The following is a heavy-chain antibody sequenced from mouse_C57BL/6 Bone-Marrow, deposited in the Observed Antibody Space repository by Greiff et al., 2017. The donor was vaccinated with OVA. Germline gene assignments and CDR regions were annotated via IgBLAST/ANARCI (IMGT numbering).Heavy chain of an antibody. CDR1: GYTFTSYW. Sequence: QVHVKQPGAELVKPGASVKLSCKASGYTFTSYWMHWVKQRPGRGLEWIGRIDPNSGGTKYNEKFKSKATLTVDKPSSTAYMQLSSLTSEDSAVYYCASYYYGSSSHWYFDVWGTGTTVTVSS. CDR3: ASYYYGSSSHWYFDV. D-gene: IGHD1-1*01. J-gene: IGHJ1*03. CDR2: IDPNSGGT. V-gene: IGHV1-72*01.